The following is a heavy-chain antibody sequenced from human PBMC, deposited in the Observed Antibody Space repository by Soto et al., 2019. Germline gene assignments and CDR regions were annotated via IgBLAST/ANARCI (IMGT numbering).Heavy chain of an antibody. CDR1: GYTFTSYD. CDR3: ARGLHLGELSLFYFDY. CDR2: INPNSGNT. Sequence: QVQLVQSGAEVKKPGASVKVSCKASGYTFTSYDINWVRQATGQGLEWMGWINPNSGNTGYAQKIQGRVTMTRNTSISTAYMELSSLRSEDTAVYYCARGLHLGELSLFYFDYWAQGTLVTVSS. V-gene: IGHV1-8*01. J-gene: IGHJ4*02. D-gene: IGHD3-16*02.